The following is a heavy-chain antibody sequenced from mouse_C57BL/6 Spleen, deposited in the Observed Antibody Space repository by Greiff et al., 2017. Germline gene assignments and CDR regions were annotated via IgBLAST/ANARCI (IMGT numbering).Heavy chain of an antibody. Sequence: VQLQQSVAELVRPGASVKLSCTASGFNIKNTYMHWVKQRPEQGLEWIGRIDPANGNTKYAPKFQGKATITADTSSNTAYLHLSSLTSEYTAIYYCALNYYGSSYWYFDVWGTGTTVTVSS. D-gene: IGHD1-1*01. J-gene: IGHJ1*03. CDR3: ALNYYGSSYWYFDV. CDR2: IDPANGNT. CDR1: GFNIKNTY. V-gene: IGHV14-3*01.